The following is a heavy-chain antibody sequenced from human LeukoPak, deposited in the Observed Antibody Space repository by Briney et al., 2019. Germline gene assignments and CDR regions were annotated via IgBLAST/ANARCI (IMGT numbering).Heavy chain of an antibody. CDR2: INPSGGST. D-gene: IGHD5-12*01. Sequence: GASVKVSCKASGYTFTGYYMHWVRQALGQGLEWMGWINPSGGSTSYAQKFQGRVTMTRDTSTSSVYMELSSLRSEDTAVYYCARAVATIDYWGQGTLVTVSS. V-gene: IGHV1-46*01. CDR1: GYTFTGYY. CDR3: ARAVATIDY. J-gene: IGHJ4*02.